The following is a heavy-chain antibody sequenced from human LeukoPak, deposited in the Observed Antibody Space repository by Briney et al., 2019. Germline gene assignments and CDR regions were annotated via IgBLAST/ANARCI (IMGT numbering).Heavy chain of an antibody. J-gene: IGHJ3*02. CDR3: ARLRTTRHDAFDI. CDR2: IYYSGST. V-gene: IGHV4-39*01. Sequence: PSETLSLTCTVSGGSISSSTHYWGWIRQPPGKGLEWIGSIYYSGSTYYNSSLKSRVTMSVATSKNQSSLKLSSVTAADTAVYYCARLRTTRHDAFDIWGQGTMVTVSS. CDR1: GGSISSSTHY. D-gene: IGHD2/OR15-2a*01.